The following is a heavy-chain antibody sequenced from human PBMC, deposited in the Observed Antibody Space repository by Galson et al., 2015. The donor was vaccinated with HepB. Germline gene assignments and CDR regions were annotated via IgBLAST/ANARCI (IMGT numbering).Heavy chain of an antibody. CDR1: GFTFSSYA. V-gene: IGHV3-23*01. D-gene: IGHD3-10*01. CDR2: ISGSGGST. Sequence: SLRLSCAASGFTFSSYAMSWVRQAPGKGLEWVSAISGSGGSTYYADSVKGRFTISRDNSKNTLYLQMNSLRAEDTAVYYCEKGGHYYGSGSAGAFDIWGQGTIVTVSS. J-gene: IGHJ3*02. CDR3: EKGGHYYGSGSAGAFDI.